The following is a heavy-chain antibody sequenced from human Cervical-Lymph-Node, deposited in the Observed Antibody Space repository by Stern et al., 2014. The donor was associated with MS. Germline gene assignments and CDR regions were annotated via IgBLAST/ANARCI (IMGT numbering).Heavy chain of an antibody. Sequence: QLQLXXXGPGLVKPSQTLSLTCTVAGGFGTSGKYYWSWIRQHPGKGLEWIGYIYHSGSTFYKPSLKSLVTISLDPSMNQFFLKMSSVTAADTAVYYCARVGGYYDTSAQYPXXFDIWGQGTTVIVSS. CDR1: GGFGTSGKYY. CDR2: IYHSGST. V-gene: IGHV4-31*01. J-gene: IGHJ3*02. CDR3: ARVGGYYDTSAQYPXXFDI. D-gene: IGHD3-22*01.